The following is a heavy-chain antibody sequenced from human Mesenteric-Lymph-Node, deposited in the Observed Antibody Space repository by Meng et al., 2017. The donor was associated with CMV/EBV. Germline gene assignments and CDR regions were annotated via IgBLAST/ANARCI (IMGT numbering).Heavy chain of an antibody. CDR2: INPNGGST. CDR1: GYTFTSYY. V-gene: IGHV1-46*01. CDR3: ARSPYDWNPGGGYCFDY. Sequence: ASVKVSCKASGYTFTSYYMHWVRQAPGQGLEWMGIINPNGGSTTYAQKFQGRVTMTRDTSTSTVNMEVSSLRSEDTAVYYCARSPYDWNPGGGYCFDYWGQGTLVTVSS. D-gene: IGHD1-20*01. J-gene: IGHJ4*02.